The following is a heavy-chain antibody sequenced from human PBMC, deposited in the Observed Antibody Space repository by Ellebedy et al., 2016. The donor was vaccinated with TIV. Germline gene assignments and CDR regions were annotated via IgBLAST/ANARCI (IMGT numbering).Heavy chain of an antibody. V-gene: IGHV3-21*01. D-gene: IGHD7-27*01. CDR3: ATDLNWGSS. Sequence: GGSLRLXXAASGFTFSSYSMTWVRQAPGKGLEWVSSISSRSFDMFYADPVTGRFTISRDNAKNSLLLEMSSLRPEDTAMYYCATDLNWGSSWGQGTLVTVSS. CDR1: GFTFSSYS. CDR2: ISSRSFDM. J-gene: IGHJ5*02.